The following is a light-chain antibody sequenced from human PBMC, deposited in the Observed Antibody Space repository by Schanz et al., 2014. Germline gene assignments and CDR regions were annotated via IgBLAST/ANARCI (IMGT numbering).Light chain of an antibody. CDR2: DVS. CDR1: SSDVGGYNY. Sequence: QSALTQPASVSGSPGQSITISCTGTSSDVGGYNYVSWYQQYPGKAPKLMIYDVSNRPSGVSNRFSGSKSGNTASLTISGLQAEEGADYYCSSYRRTATVAVFGTGTKLTVL. V-gene: IGLV2-14*03. CDR3: SSYRRTATVAV. J-gene: IGLJ1*01.